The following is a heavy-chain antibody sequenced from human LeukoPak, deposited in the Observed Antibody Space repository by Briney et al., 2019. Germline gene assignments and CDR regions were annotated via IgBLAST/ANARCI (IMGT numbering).Heavy chain of an antibody. J-gene: IGHJ4*02. CDR2: IIPIFGST. D-gene: IGHD6-19*01. Sequence: SVKVSCKASGGTFSSYDVSWVRQAPGQGLEWMGGIIPIFGSTNYAQKFQGRVTITTDESTSTVYMELSSLTSEDTAVYYCARGAVAGRRFDYWGQGTLVTVSS. V-gene: IGHV1-69*05. CDR1: GGTFSSYD. CDR3: ARGAVAGRRFDY.